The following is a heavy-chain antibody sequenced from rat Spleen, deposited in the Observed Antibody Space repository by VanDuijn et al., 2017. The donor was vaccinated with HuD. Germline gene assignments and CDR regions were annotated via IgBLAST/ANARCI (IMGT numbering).Heavy chain of an antibody. V-gene: IGHV5-25*01. J-gene: IGHJ2*01. CDR2: ISTSGGST. D-gene: IGHD1-12*02. CDR3: AVAGDGY. Sequence: EVQLVESGGGLVQPGRSLKLSCAASGFTFSNYDMAWVRQAPTKGLEWVASISTSGGSTYYRDSVKGRFTVSRDNAKSTLYLQMDSLRSEDRAAYSWAVAGDGYWGHGVMVAVSS. CDR1: GFTFSNYD.